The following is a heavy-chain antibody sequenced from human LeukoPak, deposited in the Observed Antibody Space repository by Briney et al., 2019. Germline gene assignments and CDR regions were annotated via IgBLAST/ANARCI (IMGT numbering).Heavy chain of an antibody. CDR2: INTDGSST. CDR3: ARVGPYYDFWIGYGYFDY. D-gene: IGHD3-3*01. Sequence: PGGSLRLSCAASGFTFSSYWMHWVRQAPGKGLVWVSRINTDGSSTSYADAVKGRFTISRDNAKNTLYLQMNSLRAEDTAVYYCARVGPYYDFWIGYGYFDYWGQDTLLTLSS. J-gene: IGHJ4*01. CDR1: GFTFSSYW. V-gene: IGHV3-74*01.